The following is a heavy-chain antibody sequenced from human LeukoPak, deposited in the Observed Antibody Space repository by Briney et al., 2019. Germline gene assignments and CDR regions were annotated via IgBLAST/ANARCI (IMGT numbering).Heavy chain of an antibody. CDR3: AKGGGSSFRGDYYYYYMDV. J-gene: IGHJ6*03. CDR2: IYNSEIT. D-gene: IGHD2-15*01. CDR1: GAAITDYY. V-gene: IGHV4-59*01. Sequence: KPSETLSLTCTVSGAAITDYYWSWIRQAPGKGLEFIGYIYNSEITNYNPSLTSRVTMSVDTSKNQFSLKLKSMTAADTAVYYCAKGGGSSFRGDYYYYYMDVWGKGTTVTVSS.